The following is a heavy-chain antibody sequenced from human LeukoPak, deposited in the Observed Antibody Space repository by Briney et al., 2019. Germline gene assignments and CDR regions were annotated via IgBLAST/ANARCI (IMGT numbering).Heavy chain of an antibody. CDR2: IYYSGST. Sequence: SQTLSLTCTVSGGSISSGGYYWSWIRQHPGEGLEWIGYIYYSGSTYYNPSLKSRVTISVDTSKNQFSLKLSSVTAADTAVYYCARAPVRRGEDWGQGTLVTVSS. J-gene: IGHJ4*02. CDR1: GGSISSGGYY. V-gene: IGHV4-31*03. D-gene: IGHD3-10*01. CDR3: ARAPVRRGED.